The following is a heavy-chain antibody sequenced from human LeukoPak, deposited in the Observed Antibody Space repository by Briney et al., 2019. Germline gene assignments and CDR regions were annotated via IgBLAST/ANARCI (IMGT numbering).Heavy chain of an antibody. CDR3: ARDLRYYYDSSGYYYYYYYMDV. Sequence: SGGSLRLSCAASGFTFSSYSMNWVRQAPGKGLEWVSSISRSSSFIYYADSVKGRFTISRDNAKNSLYLQMNSLRAEDTAVYYCARDLRYYYDSSGYYYYYYYMDVWGKGTTVTVSS. CDR1: GFTFSSYS. D-gene: IGHD3-22*01. CDR2: ISRSSSFI. V-gene: IGHV3-21*01. J-gene: IGHJ6*03.